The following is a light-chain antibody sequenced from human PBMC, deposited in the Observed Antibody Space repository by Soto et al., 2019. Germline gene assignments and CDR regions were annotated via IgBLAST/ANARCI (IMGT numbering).Light chain of an antibody. Sequence: QSALTQPASVSGSPGQSVTRSCTGTSSDVGSYNLVSWYQQYPGKAPKLMIYDVTKRPSGVSNRFSGSKSGNTASLTISGLQAEDEADYYCCSYASGSTVVFGGGTKLTVL. CDR2: DVT. V-gene: IGLV2-23*02. J-gene: IGLJ2*01. CDR3: CSYASGSTVV. CDR1: SSDVGSYNL.